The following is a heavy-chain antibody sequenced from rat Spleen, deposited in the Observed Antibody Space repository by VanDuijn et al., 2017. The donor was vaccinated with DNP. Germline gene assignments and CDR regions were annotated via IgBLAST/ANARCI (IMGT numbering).Heavy chain of an antibody. V-gene: IGHV3-1*01. CDR2: ISYSGST. J-gene: IGHJ2*01. Sequence: EVQLQESGPGLVKPSQSLSLTCSVTGYSIISNYWGWIRKFPGNKMEWIGHISYSGSTSYNPSLKSRISITRDTSKNQFFLQLNSVTTEDTATYYCARRAYYGLSYYFDYWGQGVMVTVSS. D-gene: IGHD1-6*01. CDR3: ARRAYYGLSYYFDY. CDR1: GYSIISNY.